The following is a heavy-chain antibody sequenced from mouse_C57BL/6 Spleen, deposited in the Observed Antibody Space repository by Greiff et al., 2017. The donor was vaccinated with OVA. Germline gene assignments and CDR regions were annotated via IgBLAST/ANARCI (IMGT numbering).Heavy chain of an antibody. D-gene: IGHD1-1*01. J-gene: IGHJ4*01. CDR1: GFTFSDYG. CDR2: ISSGSSTI. Sequence: EVKVEESGGGLVKPGGSVKLSCAASGFTFSDYGMHWVRQAPEKGLEWVAYISSGSSTIYYADTVKGRFTIYRDNAKNTLLLHMTSLRAEDTAMYYCARDTTVVARAMDYWGQGTSVTVSS. CDR3: ARDTTVVARAMDY. V-gene: IGHV5-17*01.